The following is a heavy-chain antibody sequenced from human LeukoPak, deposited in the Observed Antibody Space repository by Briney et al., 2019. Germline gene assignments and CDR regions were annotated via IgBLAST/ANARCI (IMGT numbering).Heavy chain of an antibody. J-gene: IGHJ4*02. V-gene: IGHV4-39*02. Sequence: PSETLSLTCTVSGGSISSRSYYWGWIRQPPGKGLEWIGSIYYSGSPYYNPSLKSRVTISVDTSKNQFSLKLSSVTAADTAVYYCARDQADDDSSIAVAGNFDYWGQGTLVTVSS. CDR3: ARDQADDDSSIAVAGNFDY. CDR1: GGSISSRSYY. CDR2: IYYSGSP. D-gene: IGHD6-19*01.